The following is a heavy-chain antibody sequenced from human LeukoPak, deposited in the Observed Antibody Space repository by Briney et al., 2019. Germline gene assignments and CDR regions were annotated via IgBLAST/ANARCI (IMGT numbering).Heavy chain of an antibody. D-gene: IGHD2-8*02. CDR3: ARELRVACESGDFDY. CDR1: GFTFNNYA. CDR2: ISISGSII. V-gene: IGHV3-48*01. Sequence: GGSLRLSCTASGFTFNNYAISWVRQAPGKGLEWLSYISISGSIINYADSVKGRFTISKDEVKNSVSLQMNSLRAEGTAMYYCARELRVACESGDFDYWGQGTLVTVSS. J-gene: IGHJ4*02.